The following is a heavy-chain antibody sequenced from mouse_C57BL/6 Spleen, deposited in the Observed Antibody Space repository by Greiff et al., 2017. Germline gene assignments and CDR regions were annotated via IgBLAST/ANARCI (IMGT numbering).Heavy chain of an antibody. J-gene: IGHJ1*03. V-gene: IGHV1-18*01. D-gene: IGHD2-1*01. CDR1: GYTFTDYN. CDR2: INPNNGGT. Sequence: VQLQQSGPELVKPGASVKIPCKASGYTFTDYNMDWVKQSHGQSLEWIGDINPNNGGTIYNQKFKGKATLTVDKSSSTAYMELRSLTSEDTAVYYCASEDDYGNYVRYFDGWGTGTTVTVSS. CDR3: ASEDDYGNYVRYFDG.